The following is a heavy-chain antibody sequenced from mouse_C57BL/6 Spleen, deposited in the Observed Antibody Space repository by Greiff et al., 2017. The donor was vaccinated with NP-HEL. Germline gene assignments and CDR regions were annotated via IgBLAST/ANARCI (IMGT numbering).Heavy chain of an antibody. CDR3: ARGLGDYDGDAMDY. CDR2: IYPRDGST. CDR1: GYTFTSYD. Sequence: VQLQQSGPELVKPGASVKLSCKASGYTFTSYDINWVKQRPGQGLEWIGWIYPRDGSTKYNEKLKGKATLTVDTSSSTAYRELHSLTSEVSAVYFCARGLGDYDGDAMDYWGQGTSVTVSS. D-gene: IGHD2-4*01. V-gene: IGHV1-85*01. J-gene: IGHJ4*01.